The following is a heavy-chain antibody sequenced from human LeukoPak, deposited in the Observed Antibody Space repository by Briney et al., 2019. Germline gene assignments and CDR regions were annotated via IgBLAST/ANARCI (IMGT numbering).Heavy chain of an antibody. CDR3: AGIAYCGGDCYSQNDAFDI. D-gene: IGHD2-21*02. Sequence: SETLSLICAVSGGSISRGGYSCTWIRQPRGKGLECIGYMYHSGSTYYNPSLKSRVTISVDRSKNQFSLKLRSVTAADTAVYYCAGIAYCGGDCYSQNDAFDIWSEGTMVTVSS. CDR1: GGSISRGGYS. CDR2: MYHSGST. J-gene: IGHJ3*02. V-gene: IGHV4-30-2*01.